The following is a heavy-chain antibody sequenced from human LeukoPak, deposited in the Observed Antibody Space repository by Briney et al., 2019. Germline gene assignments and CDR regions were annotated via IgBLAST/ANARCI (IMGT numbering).Heavy chain of an antibody. V-gene: IGHV4-31*03. D-gene: IGHD7-27*01. CDR1: GGSISSGGYY. CDR3: ARGSGNWGHQLDS. Sequence: SETLSRTCTVSGGSISSGGYYWSWIRQHPGKGLEWIGYIYYSGSTYYNPSLKSRVTISVDTSKNQFSLKLSSVTAADTAVYYCARGSGNWGHQLDSWGQGTLVTVSS. CDR2: IYYSGST. J-gene: IGHJ4*02.